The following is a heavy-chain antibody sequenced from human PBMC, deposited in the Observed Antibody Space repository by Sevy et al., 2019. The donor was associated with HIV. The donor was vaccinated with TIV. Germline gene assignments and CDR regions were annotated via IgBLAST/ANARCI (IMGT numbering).Heavy chain of an antibody. V-gene: IGHV1-2*06. J-gene: IGHJ4*02. CDR3: ASFYCSGGSCSNSYYFDY. D-gene: IGHD2-15*01. CDR2: INPNSGGT. CDR1: GYTFTGYY. Sequence: ASVKVSCKASGYTFTGYYMHWVRQAPGQGLEWMGRINPNSGGTNYAQKFQGRVTMTRDTSISTAYMELSRLRSDDTAVYYCASFYCSGGSCSNSYYFDYWGQGTLVTVSS.